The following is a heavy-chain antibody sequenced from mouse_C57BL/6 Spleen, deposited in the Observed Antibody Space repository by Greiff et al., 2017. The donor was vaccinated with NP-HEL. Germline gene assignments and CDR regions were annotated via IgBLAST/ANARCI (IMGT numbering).Heavy chain of an antibody. CDR1: GFTFSDYG. D-gene: IGHD1-1*01. CDR2: ISSGSSTI. V-gene: IGHV5-17*01. J-gene: IGHJ2*01. Sequence: EVQLVESGGGLVKPGGSLKLSCAASGFTFSDYGMHWVRQAPEKGLEWVAYISSGSSTIYSADTVKGRFTIYRDNAKNTLFLQMTSLRSEDTAMYYCARPYYYGSSYDYFDYWGQGTTLTVSS. CDR3: ARPYYYGSSYDYFDY.